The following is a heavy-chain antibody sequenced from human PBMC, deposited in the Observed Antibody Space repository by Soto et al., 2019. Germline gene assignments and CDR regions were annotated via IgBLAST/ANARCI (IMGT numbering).Heavy chain of an antibody. CDR3: ARDGDGYNPAGAFDI. Sequence: SVKVSCKASGGTFSSYTISWVRQAPGQGLEWMGRIIPILGIANYAQKFQGRVTITADKSTSTAYMELSSLRSEDTAVYYCARDGDGYNPAGAFDIWGQGTMVTVSS. D-gene: IGHD5-12*01. CDR1: GGTFSSYT. V-gene: IGHV1-69*04. J-gene: IGHJ3*02. CDR2: IIPILGIA.